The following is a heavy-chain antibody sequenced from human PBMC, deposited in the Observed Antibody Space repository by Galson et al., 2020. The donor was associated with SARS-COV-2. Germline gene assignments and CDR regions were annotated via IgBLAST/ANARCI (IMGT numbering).Heavy chain of an antibody. V-gene: IGHV4-30-4*01. Sequence: ESSETLSLTCTVSGGSISSGDYYWSWIRQPPGKGLEWIRYISYSGSTYYNPSLKSRVTISIDTSKKQFSLKLSSVTAADTAVYYCARAAVLLWFGELGFNWFDPWGQGTLVTVSS. J-gene: IGHJ5*02. D-gene: IGHD3-10*01. CDR2: ISYSGST. CDR1: GGSISSGDYY. CDR3: ARAAVLLWFGELGFNWFDP.